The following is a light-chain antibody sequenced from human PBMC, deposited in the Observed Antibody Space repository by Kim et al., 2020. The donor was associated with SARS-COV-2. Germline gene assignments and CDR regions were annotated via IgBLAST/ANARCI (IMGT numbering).Light chain of an antibody. CDR1: SGHSSHI. Sequence: PLKLACTLSSGHSSHIIAWRQQQPGTAPRYMMDLEGSGSYSKGSGVPDRFSDSSSGAARYLTISNVQSEDEADYYCETWDTNTRVFGGGTQLTVL. J-gene: IGLJ3*02. CDR3: ETWDTNTRV. V-gene: IGLV4-60*03. CDR2: LEGSGSY.